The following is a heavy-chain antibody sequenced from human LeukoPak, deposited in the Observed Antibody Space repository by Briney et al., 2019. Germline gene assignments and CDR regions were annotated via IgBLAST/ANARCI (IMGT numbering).Heavy chain of an antibody. CDR1: GGSISSGGYP. CDR3: AREPQQRGFDY. V-gene: IGHV4-30-2*01. D-gene: IGHD6-13*01. CDR2: IYHSGST. J-gene: IGHJ4*02. Sequence: SETLSLTCAVSGGSISSGGYPGSWIRQPPGRGLGWIGYIYHSGSTYYNPSLKSRVTISVDTSKNLFSLDLSSVTAADTAVYYCAREPQQRGFDYWGQGTLVTVSS.